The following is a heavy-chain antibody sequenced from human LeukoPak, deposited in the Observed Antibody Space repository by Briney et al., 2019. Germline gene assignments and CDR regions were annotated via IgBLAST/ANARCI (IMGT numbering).Heavy chain of an antibody. CDR3: ARVGGSAYPSTGFDF. CDR2: IYTSGST. Sequence: TSETLSLTCTVSGGSISSYYWSWIRQPAGKGLEWIGRIYTSGSTNYNPSLKSRVTISVDTSKNQFSLKLSSVTAADTAVYNCARVGGSAYPSTGFDFWGQGTLVTVSS. V-gene: IGHV4-4*07. D-gene: IGHD3-16*01. CDR1: GGSISSYY. J-gene: IGHJ5*01.